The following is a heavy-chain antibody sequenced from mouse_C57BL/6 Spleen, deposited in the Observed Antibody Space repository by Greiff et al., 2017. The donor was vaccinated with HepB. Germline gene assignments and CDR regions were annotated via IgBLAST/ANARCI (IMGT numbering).Heavy chain of an antibody. J-gene: IGHJ1*03. CDR3: ARSDDYDGYWYFDV. Sequence: VKLQQSGPELVKPGASVKISCKASGYAFSSSWMNWVKQRPGKGLEWIGRIYPGDGDTNYNGKFKGKATLTADKSSSTAYMQLSSLTSEDSAVYFCARSDDYDGYWYFDVWGTGTTVTVSS. CDR2: IYPGDGDT. V-gene: IGHV1-82*01. D-gene: IGHD2-4*01. CDR1: GYAFSSSW.